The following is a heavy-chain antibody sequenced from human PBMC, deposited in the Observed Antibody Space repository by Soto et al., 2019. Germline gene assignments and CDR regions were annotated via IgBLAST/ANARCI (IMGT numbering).Heavy chain of an antibody. CDR2: INSDGSST. CDR1: GFTFSSYW. D-gene: IGHD3-3*01. V-gene: IGHV3-74*01. Sequence: GGSLRLSCAASGFTFSSYWMHWVRQAPGKGLVWVSRINSDGSSTSYADSVKGQFTISRDNAKNTLYLQMNSLRAEDTAVYYCARVNYDFWSGYSGGWFDPWGQGTLVTVSS. J-gene: IGHJ5*02. CDR3: ARVNYDFWSGYSGGWFDP.